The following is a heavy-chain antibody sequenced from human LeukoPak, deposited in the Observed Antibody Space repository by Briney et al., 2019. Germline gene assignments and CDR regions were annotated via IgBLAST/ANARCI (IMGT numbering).Heavy chain of an antibody. D-gene: IGHD3-16*02. CDR3: ARYRWFDP. CDR2: IGSDNKP. J-gene: IGHJ5*02. CDR1: GFTFSAYA. Sequence: PGGSLRLSCEASGFTFSAYAMTWVRQAPGKGLEWVSSIGSDNKPHYSESVKGRFAISRDNAKNSLYLQMNSLRAEDTAVYYCARYRWFDPWGQGTLVTVSS. V-gene: IGHV3-69-1*02.